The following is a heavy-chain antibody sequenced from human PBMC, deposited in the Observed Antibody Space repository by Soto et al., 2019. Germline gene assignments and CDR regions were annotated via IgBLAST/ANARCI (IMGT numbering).Heavy chain of an antibody. CDR1: GYTFTSYG. CDR2: ITIYNGNT. D-gene: IGHD3-22*01. CDR3: ARDLSMIVVAPGY. J-gene: IGHJ4*02. Sequence: ASVKVSCKASGYTFTSYGISWVRQAPGQGLELMGWITIYNGNTKYAQKFQDRVTMTTDTSTGTSYMELRSLRSDDTAVYYCARDLSMIVVAPGYWGQGTLVTVSS. V-gene: IGHV1-18*01.